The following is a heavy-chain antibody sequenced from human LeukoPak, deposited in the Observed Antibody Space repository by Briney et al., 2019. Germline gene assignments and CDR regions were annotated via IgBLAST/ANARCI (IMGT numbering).Heavy chain of an antibody. CDR1: GFTFSSYA. CDR2: ISYDGSNK. J-gene: IGHJ6*02. CDR3: ARGPERTGVGTRYYYDMDV. D-gene: IGHD2-8*01. Sequence: GGSLKLSCAASGFTFSSYAMHWVRQAPGKGLEWVAVISYDGSNKYYADSVKGRFTISRDNSKNTLYLQMNSLRAEDTAVYYCARGPERTGVGTRYYYDMDVWGQGTTVTVSS. V-gene: IGHV3-30-3*01.